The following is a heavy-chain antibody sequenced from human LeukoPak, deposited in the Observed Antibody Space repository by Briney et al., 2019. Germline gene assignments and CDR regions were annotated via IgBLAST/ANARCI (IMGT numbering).Heavy chain of an antibody. CDR3: ARNSGSYYKDAFDI. CDR2: INPNSGGT. V-gene: IGHV1-2*02. CDR1: GYTFTSYG. D-gene: IGHD1-26*01. J-gene: IGHJ3*02. Sequence: ASVKVSCKASGYTFTSYGISWVRQAPGQGLEWMGLINPNSGGTNYAQKFQGRVTMTRDTSISTAYMELSRLRSDDTAVYYCARNSGSYYKDAFDIWGQGTMVTVSS.